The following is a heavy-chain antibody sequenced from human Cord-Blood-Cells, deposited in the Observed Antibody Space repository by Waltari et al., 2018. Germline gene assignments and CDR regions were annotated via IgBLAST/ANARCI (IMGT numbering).Heavy chain of an antibody. Sequence: QVQLVQSGAEVKKPGASVKVSCKASGYTFTSYDINWVRQPTGQGLEWMGWMNTNSGNTGYAQKFQGRVTITRNTSISTAYMELSSLRSEDTAVYYCARGLGYCSSTSCYFDYWGQGTLVTVSS. D-gene: IGHD2-2*01. CDR2: MNTNSGNT. J-gene: IGHJ4*02. CDR1: GYTFTSYD. V-gene: IGHV1-8*03. CDR3: ARGLGYCSSTSCYFDY.